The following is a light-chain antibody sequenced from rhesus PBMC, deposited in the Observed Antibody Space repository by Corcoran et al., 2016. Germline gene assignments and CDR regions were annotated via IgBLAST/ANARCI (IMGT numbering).Light chain of an antibody. V-gene: IGKV3-35*01. CDR3: QQYNNWNS. CDR1: QSVSSN. CDR2: YAS. Sequence: EIVMTQSPATLSLSPGERVTLSCRASQSVSSNLPRYQQKPGQAPRPLMYYASNRATGIPDRVSGSGSGTDFTLTISSLEPEDVEVYYCQQYNNWNSFGQGTKVEIK. J-gene: IGKJ2*01.